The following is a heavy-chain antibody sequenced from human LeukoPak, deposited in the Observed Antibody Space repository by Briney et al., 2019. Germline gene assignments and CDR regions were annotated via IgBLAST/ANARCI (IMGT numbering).Heavy chain of an antibody. CDR2: IIPIFGTA. CDR1: GGTFSSYA. CDR3: AGVGATGGFDY. J-gene: IGHJ4*02. Sequence: SVKVSCKASGGTFSSYAIRWMRQAPGQGLEWMGGIIPIFGTANYAQKFQGRVTITADESTSTAYMELSSLRSEDTAVYYCAGVGATGGFDYWGQGTLVTVSS. D-gene: IGHD1-26*01. V-gene: IGHV1-69*13.